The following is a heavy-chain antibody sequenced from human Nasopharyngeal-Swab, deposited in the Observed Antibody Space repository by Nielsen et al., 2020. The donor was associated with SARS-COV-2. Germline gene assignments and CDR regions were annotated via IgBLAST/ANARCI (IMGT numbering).Heavy chain of an antibody. Sequence: LSLTCTVSGGSIVSHYWNWLRLSPGKGLEWIGYIYSTEITKYNPSLGSRVTMSGDTSKNQVYLKLKSLTAADTAVYYCARGPYSRSSLWVHWGQGTLVTVSS. D-gene: IGHD6-6*01. CDR1: GGSIVSHY. CDR3: ARGPYSRSSLWVH. V-gene: IGHV4-59*11. CDR2: IYSTEIT. J-gene: IGHJ4*02.